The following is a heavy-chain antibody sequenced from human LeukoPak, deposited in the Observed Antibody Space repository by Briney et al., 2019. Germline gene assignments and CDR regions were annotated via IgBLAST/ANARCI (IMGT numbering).Heavy chain of an antibody. V-gene: IGHV6-1*01. J-gene: IGHJ5*02. D-gene: IGHD1-26*01. CDR2: TYYRSKWYN. CDR1: GDGVSSNSAV. CDR3: ARVGPPYGSHNWFDP. Sequence: SQTLSLTCAISGDGVSSNSAVWNWIRQSPLRGLEWLGRTYYRSKWYNDYAVSVKSRITINPDTSKNQFSLQLNSVTPEDTAVYYCARVGPPYGSHNWFDPWGQGTLVTVSS.